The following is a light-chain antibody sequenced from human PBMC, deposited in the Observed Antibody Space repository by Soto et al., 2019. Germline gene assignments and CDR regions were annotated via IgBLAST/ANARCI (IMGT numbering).Light chain of an antibody. CDR3: QQYNNWPPTMYT. Sequence: EIVMTQSPATLSVSPGERATLSYRASQSVSSNLAWYQQKPGQAPRLLIYGASTRATGIPARFSGSGSGTEFTLTISSLQSEDFAVYYCQQYNNWPPTMYTFGQGTKVDI. V-gene: IGKV3-15*01. J-gene: IGKJ2*01. CDR2: GAS. CDR1: QSVSSN.